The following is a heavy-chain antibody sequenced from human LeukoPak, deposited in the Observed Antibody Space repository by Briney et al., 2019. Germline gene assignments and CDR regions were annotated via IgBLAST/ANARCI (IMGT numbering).Heavy chain of an antibody. Sequence: SETLSLTCAVYGGSFSGYYWSWIRQPAGKGLEWIGRIYTSGSTNYNPSLKSRVTMSVDTSKNQFSLKLSSVTAADTAVYYCAREQWELHPYNWFDPWGQGTLVTVSS. CDR3: AREQWELHPYNWFDP. CDR2: IYTSGST. D-gene: IGHD1-26*01. CDR1: GGSFSGYY. J-gene: IGHJ5*02. V-gene: IGHV4-4*07.